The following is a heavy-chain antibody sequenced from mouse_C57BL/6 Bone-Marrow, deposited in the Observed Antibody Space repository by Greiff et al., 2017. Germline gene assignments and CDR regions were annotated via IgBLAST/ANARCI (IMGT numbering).Heavy chain of an antibody. D-gene: IGHD2-1*01. V-gene: IGHV14-3*01. CDR3: ASYYGNLAWCAY. Sequence: VQLKESVAELVRPGASVKLSCTASGFNIKNTYLHWVKQRPEQGLAWIGRIAPATGNTKYAPKFQGKATITADTSSNTADLQRSSLTSEDTASYDCASYYGNLAWCAYWGQGTLVTVAA. CDR2: IAPATGNT. J-gene: IGHJ3*01. CDR1: GFNIKNTY.